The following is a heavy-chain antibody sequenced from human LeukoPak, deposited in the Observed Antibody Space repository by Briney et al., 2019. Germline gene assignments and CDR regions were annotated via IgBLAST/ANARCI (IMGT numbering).Heavy chain of an antibody. V-gene: IGHV3-23*01. CDR1: AFSFSKFA. D-gene: IGHD4-17*01. J-gene: IGHJ3*01. Sequence: GGSLRLSCAASAFSFSKFALIWVRQAPGKGLEWVSAITANGGYTLYADAVKGRFTVSRDNSKNTLYLQINSLRPEDTAMYYCAIDPNGDYMGAFDFWGQGTMVTVSS. CDR3: AIDPNGDYMGAFDF. CDR2: ITANGGYT.